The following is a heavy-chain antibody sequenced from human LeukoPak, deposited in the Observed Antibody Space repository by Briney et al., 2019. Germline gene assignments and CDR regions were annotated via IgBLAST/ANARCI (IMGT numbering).Heavy chain of an antibody. V-gene: IGHV4-59*08. CDR2: IYYTDNT. Sequence: SETLSLTCTVSGGSISTDYWSWIRRPPGKGLEWIGYIYYTDNTNYNPSLKSRVTISVDTSKNQLSLKLSSVTAADTAVYYCARHRTYYDSSGFYHYFDFWGQGTLVTVSS. J-gene: IGHJ4*02. CDR1: GGSISTDY. CDR3: ARHRTYYDSSGFYHYFDF. D-gene: IGHD3-22*01.